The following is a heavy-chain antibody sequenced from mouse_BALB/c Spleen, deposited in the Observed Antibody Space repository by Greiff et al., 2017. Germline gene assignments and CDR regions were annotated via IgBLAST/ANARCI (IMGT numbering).Heavy chain of an antibody. CDR3: ARSGVPKTWFAY. J-gene: IGHJ3*01. CDR2: IHYSGST. Sequence: EVKLMESGPDLVKPSQSLSLTCTVTGYSITSGYSWHWIRQFPGNQLEWMGYIHYSGSTNYNPSLKSRISITRDTSKNQFFLQLNSVTTEDTATYYCARSGVPKTWFAYWGQGTLVTVSA. V-gene: IGHV3-1*02. D-gene: IGHD3-1*01. CDR1: GYSITSGYS.